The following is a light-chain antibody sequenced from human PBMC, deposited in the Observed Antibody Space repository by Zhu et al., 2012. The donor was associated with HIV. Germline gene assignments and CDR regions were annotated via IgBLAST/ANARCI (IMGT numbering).Light chain of an antibody. CDR1: QTVSRNY. V-gene: IGKV3-20*01. Sequence: EIVLTQSPGTLSLSPGERATLSCRASQTVSRNYLAWYQQKPGQPPRLLTYSASRRVTGIPDRFSGSGSGTDFTLTISRLEPEDFAVYYCQHYVPSPMYTFGQGTKLEIK. CDR2: SAS. CDR3: QHYVPSPMYT. J-gene: IGKJ2*01.